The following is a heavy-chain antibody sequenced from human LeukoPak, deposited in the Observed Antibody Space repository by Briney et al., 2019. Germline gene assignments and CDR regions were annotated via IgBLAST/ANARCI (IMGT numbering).Heavy chain of an antibody. CDR1: GFTFSNAC. CDR2: IKSKTDGGTT. J-gene: IGHJ4*01. Sequence: GGSLSLSCAASGFTFSNACMSWVRQAPGKGLEWVGRIKSKTDGGTTAYAAPVKGRFTISRDDSKNTLYLQMNSLKTEDTAVYYCTTGTSYWSFDYWGHGALVTVSS. V-gene: IGHV3-15*01. D-gene: IGHD1-1*01. CDR3: TTGTSYWSFDY.